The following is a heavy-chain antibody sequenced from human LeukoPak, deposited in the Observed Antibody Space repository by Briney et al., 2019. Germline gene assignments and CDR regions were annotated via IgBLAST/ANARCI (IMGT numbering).Heavy chain of an antibody. D-gene: IGHD6-19*01. J-gene: IGHJ4*02. CDR2: ISGSGGST. CDR3: AAGYTTGWYVRYFDY. Sequence: GASLRLSCVASGFTLSNYAMSWVRRAPGKGLEWVSSISGSGGSTYQAENVKGRFTISRDNSKNTLYLQMNSLRDEDTAIYYCAAGYTTGWYVRYFDYWGQGTLVTVSS. V-gene: IGHV3-23*01. CDR1: GFTLSNYA.